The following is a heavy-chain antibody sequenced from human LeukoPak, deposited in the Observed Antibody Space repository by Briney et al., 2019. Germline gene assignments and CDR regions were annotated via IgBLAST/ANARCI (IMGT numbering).Heavy chain of an antibody. CDR3: ASVNYGSGSYYSDY. CDR2: IWYDGSKK. J-gene: IGHJ4*02. V-gene: IGHV3-33*03. D-gene: IGHD3-10*01. CDR1: GITLRNYG. Sequence: PGRSLRLSCAASGITLRNYGMHWVRQAPGKGLEWVAVIWYDGSKKYYADSVKGRFTISRDNSRNTLYLQMNSLRAEDTAVYYCASVNYGSGSYYSDYWGQGTPVTVSS.